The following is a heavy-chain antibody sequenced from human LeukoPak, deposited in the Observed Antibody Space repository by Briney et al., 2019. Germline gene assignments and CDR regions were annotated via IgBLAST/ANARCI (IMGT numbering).Heavy chain of an antibody. D-gene: IGHD6-19*01. CDR3: ARHKTEKQWLVPLDF. CDR1: GGSISSYY. CDR2: IYTSGST. J-gene: IGHJ4*02. Sequence: PSETLSLTCTVSGGSISSYYWSWIRQPAGKGLEWIGRIYTSGSTNYNPSLKSRVTMSVDTSKNQFSLKLNSVTAADTAVYYCARHKTEKQWLVPLDFWGQGTLVTVSS. V-gene: IGHV4-4*07.